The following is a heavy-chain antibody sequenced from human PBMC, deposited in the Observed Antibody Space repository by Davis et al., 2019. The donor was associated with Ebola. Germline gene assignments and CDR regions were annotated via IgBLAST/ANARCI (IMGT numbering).Heavy chain of an antibody. CDR1: GFTFSNYG. V-gene: IGHV3-23*01. D-gene: IGHD6-13*01. CDR3: ARMAAAGRISITGEYFQH. Sequence: GESLKISCAASGFTFSNYGMTWVRQAPGKGLEWVSAIAGGGTAYYADSVKGRFAISRDNSKNTMDVQMNSLRADDTAVYYCARMAAAGRISITGEYFQHWGQGTLVTVSS. CDR2: IAGGGTA. J-gene: IGHJ1*01.